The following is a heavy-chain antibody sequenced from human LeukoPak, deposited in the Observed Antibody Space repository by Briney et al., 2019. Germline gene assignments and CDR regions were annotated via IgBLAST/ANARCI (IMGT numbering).Heavy chain of an antibody. CDR1: GFTFSSYS. CDR3: AREDSSGWYYFDY. CDR2: ISSSSSYI. D-gene: IGHD6-19*01. J-gene: IGHJ4*02. Sequence: GGSLRLSXAASGFTFSSYSMNWVRQAPGKGLEWVSSISSSSSYIYYADSVKGRFTISRDNAKNSLYLQMNSLRAEDTAVYYCAREDSSGWYYFDYWGQGTLVTVSS. V-gene: IGHV3-21*01.